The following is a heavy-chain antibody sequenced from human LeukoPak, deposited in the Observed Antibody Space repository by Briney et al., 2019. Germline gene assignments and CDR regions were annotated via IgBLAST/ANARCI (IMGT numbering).Heavy chain of an antibody. Sequence: GASLKTPSKGSGYSFISYWIGWVRQMPGKPLEWMGIIYPGDSDTRYSPSFQVQVTIPADKSISTAYLQWSSLKASDTAMYYCARLDGYCSSTSCRLGDYWGQGTLVTVSS. CDR3: ARLDGYCSSTSCRLGDY. V-gene: IGHV5-51*01. J-gene: IGHJ4*02. CDR1: GYSFISYW. CDR2: IYPGDSDT. D-gene: IGHD2-2*03.